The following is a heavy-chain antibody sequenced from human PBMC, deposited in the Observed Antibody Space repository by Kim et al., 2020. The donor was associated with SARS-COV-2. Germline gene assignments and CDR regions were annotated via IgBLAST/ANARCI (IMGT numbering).Heavy chain of an antibody. D-gene: IGHD3-22*01. CDR1: GFTFSSYS. V-gene: IGHV3-21*01. CDR3: ARDLEIVVVITTAYYGMDV. Sequence: GGSLRLSCAASGFTFSSYSMNWVRQAPGKGLEWVSSISSSSSYIYYADSVKGRFTISRDNAKNSLYLQMNSLRAEDTAVYYCARDLEIVVVITTAYYGMDVWGQGTTVTVSS. CDR2: ISSSSSYI. J-gene: IGHJ6*02.